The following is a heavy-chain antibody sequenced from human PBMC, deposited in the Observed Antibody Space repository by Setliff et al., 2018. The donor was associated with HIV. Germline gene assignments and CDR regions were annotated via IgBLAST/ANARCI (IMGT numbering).Heavy chain of an antibody. Sequence: SETLSLTCTVSGGSIGTYYWSWIRQPPGKGLEWIGYIDYSGSTNYNPSLKSRVTISVDTSKNQFSLKLSSVTAADTAVYYCARLNGSGSPWGQGTLVTVSS. D-gene: IGHD3-10*01. V-gene: IGHV4-59*08. CDR3: ARLNGSGSP. J-gene: IGHJ5*02. CDR2: IDYSGST. CDR1: GGSIGTYY.